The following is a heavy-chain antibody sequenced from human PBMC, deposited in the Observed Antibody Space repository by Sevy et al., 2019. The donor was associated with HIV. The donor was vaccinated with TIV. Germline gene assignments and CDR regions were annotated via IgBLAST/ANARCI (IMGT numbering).Heavy chain of an antibody. V-gene: IGHV1-24*01. Sequence: ASVKVSCKVSGYTLTELSMHWVRQAPGKGLEWMGGFDPEDGETIYAQKFQGRVTMTEDTSTDTAYMELSSLGSEDTAVYYCATAGGIAARAEFGYWGQGTLVTVSS. CDR2: FDPEDGET. CDR1: GYTLTELS. CDR3: ATAGGIAARAEFGY. D-gene: IGHD6-6*01. J-gene: IGHJ4*02.